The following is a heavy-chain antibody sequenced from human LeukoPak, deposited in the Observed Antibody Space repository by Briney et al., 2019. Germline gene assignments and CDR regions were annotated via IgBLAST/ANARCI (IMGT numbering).Heavy chain of an antibody. D-gene: IGHD3-3*01. CDR1: GFTLSNNY. Sequence: GGALRLSCAASGFTLSNNYMSRVGQAPGEGLEGVSVIYSWGSTYYADSVKGRFTISRDNSKNTLYLQMNTLRPEDTAVYYCARAPKGFWSGFDYWGQGTLVTVSS. CDR3: ARAPKGFWSGFDY. V-gene: IGHV3-53*01. J-gene: IGHJ4*02. CDR2: IYSWGST.